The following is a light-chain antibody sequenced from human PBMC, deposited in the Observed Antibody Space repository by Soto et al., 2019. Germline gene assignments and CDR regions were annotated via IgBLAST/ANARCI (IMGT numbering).Light chain of an antibody. J-gene: IGKJ4*01. CDR1: QSVSSSE. CDR2: AAS. CDR3: QQYGTSPPLP. Sequence: EIVLTQSPGTLSLSPGERATLSCRASQSVSSSELAWYQQKPDQAPRLLVYAASSRATGIPDRFSGSGSGTDFPLPISRLEPEDFAVYYCQQYGTSPPLPFGGGTKVEIK. V-gene: IGKV3-20*01.